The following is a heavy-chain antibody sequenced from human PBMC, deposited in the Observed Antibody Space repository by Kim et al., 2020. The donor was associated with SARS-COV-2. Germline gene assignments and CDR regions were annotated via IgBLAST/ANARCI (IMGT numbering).Heavy chain of an antibody. CDR2: IDPNSGVT. J-gene: IGHJ3*01. Sequence: ASVKVSCKASGYSFTVYYIHWVRQAPGQGLEWMGRIDPNSGVTAYEKKFQGRVTVTRDTSINAVYMELSTLTHDDTAVYYCARGGVTAWYRGDSFDVWGQ. CDR3: ARGGVTAWYRGDSFDV. CDR1: GYSFTVYY. D-gene: IGHD3-3*01. V-gene: IGHV1-2*06.